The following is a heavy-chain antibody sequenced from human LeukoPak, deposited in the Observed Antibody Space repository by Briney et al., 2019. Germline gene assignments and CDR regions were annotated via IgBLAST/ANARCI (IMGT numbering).Heavy chain of an antibody. CDR2: FYPGDSDT. CDR1: GYTFINYW. Sequence: GESLKISCKGSGYTFINYWIAWVRQMPGKGLEWMGIFYPGDSDTRYSPSFQGHVTISADKSISTAYLHWSRLKASATAMYSSAILFSAPYCAGDHCVFDICGKGTMVTVSS. CDR3: AILFSAPYCAGDHCVFDI. D-gene: IGHD2-21*02. V-gene: IGHV5-51*01. J-gene: IGHJ3*02.